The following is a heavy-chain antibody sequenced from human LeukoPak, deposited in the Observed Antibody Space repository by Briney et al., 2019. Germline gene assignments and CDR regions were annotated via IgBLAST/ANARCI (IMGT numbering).Heavy chain of an antibody. D-gene: IGHD6-13*01. CDR2: TSYSGNA. CDR3: ARTVYSSSWYKWAYFDY. Sequence: SETLSLTCSVSGDSISTYYWSWIRQPPGKGLEWIEYTSYSGNANYNPSLKSRVTISIDTSNNQFSLRLNSVSAADTAVYYCARTVYSSSWYKWAYFDYWGQGTLVTVSS. CDR1: GDSISTYY. J-gene: IGHJ4*02. V-gene: IGHV4-59*01.